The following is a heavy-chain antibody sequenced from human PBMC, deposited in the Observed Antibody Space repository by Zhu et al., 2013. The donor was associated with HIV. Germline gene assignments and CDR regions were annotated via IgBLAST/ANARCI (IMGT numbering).Heavy chain of an antibody. V-gene: IGHV1-69*08. CDR3: ARDKISLYYYDSSGSLGFDY. D-gene: IGHD3-22*01. CDR2: IIPIFGTA. CDR1: GGTFSSYT. J-gene: IGHJ4*02. Sequence: QVQLVQSGAEVKKPGSSVKVSCKASGGTFSSYTISWVRQAPGQGLEWMGRIIPIFGTANYAQKFQGRVTITADKSTSTAYMELSSLRSEDTAVYYCARDKISLYYYDSSGSLGFDYWGQGTLVTVSS.